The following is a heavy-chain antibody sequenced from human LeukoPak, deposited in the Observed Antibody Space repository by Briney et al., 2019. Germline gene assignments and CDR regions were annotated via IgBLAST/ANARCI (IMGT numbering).Heavy chain of an antibody. CDR1: GGSISSSSYY. D-gene: IGHD4-23*01. J-gene: IGHJ3*02. Sequence: SETLSLTCTVSGGSISSSSYYWGWIRQPPGKGLEWIGSIYYSGSTYYNPSLKSRVTISVDTSKNQFSLELSSVTAADTAVYYCAREWVYYGGNSGHAFDIWGQGTMVTVSS. V-gene: IGHV4-39*07. CDR2: IYYSGST. CDR3: AREWVYYGGNSGHAFDI.